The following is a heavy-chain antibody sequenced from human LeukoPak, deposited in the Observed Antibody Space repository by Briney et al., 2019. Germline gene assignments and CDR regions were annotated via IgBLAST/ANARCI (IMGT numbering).Heavy chain of an antibody. CDR3: ARVGSGYSYGSFDY. J-gene: IGHJ4*02. CDR1: GYTFTGYY. CDR2: INPNSGGT. D-gene: IGHD5-18*01. Sequence: GASVEVSCKASGYTFTGYYMHWVRQAPGQGLEWMGWINPNSGGTNYAQKFQGRVTMTRDTSISTASMELSSLKPDDTAVYYCARVGSGYSYGSFDYWGQGTLVTVSS. V-gene: IGHV1-2*02.